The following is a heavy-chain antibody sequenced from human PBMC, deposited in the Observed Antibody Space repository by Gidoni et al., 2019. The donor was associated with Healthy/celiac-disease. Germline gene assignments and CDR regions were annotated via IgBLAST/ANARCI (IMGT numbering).Heavy chain of an antibody. V-gene: IGHV3-23*01. J-gene: IGHJ4*02. CDR1: GFTFSSYA. CDR2: VSGSGGST. CDR3: AKDRYYDTPICDF. Sequence: EVHLLESGGGWVHPGGSMRLSCAASGFTFSSYAMSWVRQAPGKGLEWVSAVSGSGGSTYYADSVKGRFTISRDNSKNTLYLQMNSLRAEDTAVYYCAKDRYYDTPICDFWGQGTLVTVSS. D-gene: IGHD3-22*01.